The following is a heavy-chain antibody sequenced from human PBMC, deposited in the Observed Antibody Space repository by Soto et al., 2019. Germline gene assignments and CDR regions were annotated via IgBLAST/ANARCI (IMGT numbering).Heavy chain of an antibody. Sequence: QMQLQASGPGLVKPAGTLSLTCGVSGGSISSSKWWTWVRQPPGKGPEWIGEIYHSGSTNYNPSLTTRVPISLDTSHIQFSLTLTYLTAAATAVYYCASQDYRSSTDASCLVNGYFELWGRGILVTVSS. CDR1: GGSISSSKW. J-gene: IGHJ2*01. D-gene: IGHD6-6*01. CDR2: IYHSGST. CDR3: ASQDYRSSTDASCLVNGYFEL. V-gene: IGHV4-4*02.